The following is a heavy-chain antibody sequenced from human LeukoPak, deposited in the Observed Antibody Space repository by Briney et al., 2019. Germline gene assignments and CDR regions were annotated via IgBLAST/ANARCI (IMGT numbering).Heavy chain of an antibody. CDR2: ISACNGNT. V-gene: IGHV1-18*01. D-gene: IGHD3-9*01. Sequence: ASVKVSCKASGYTFTSYGISWVRQAPGQGLEWMGWISACNGNTNYAQKLQGKVTMTTDTSTSTAYMDLRSLRSDDTAVYYCARENFDQTFDLWGRGTPVTVSS. J-gene: IGHJ2*01. CDR1: GYTFTSYG. CDR3: ARENFDQTFDL.